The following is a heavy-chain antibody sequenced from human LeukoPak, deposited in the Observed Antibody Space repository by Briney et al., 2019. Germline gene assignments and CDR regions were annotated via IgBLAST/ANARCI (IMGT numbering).Heavy chain of an antibody. J-gene: IGHJ6*04. CDR2: ISSSSSYI. CDR1: GFTFSSYS. CDR3: AGEAVYSGSNYYYGMDV. D-gene: IGHD5-12*01. V-gene: IGHV3-21*01. Sequence: PGGSLRLSCAASGFTFSSYSMNWVRQAPGKGLEWVSSISSSSSYIYYADSVKGRFTISRDNAKNSLYLQMNSLRAEDTAVYYCAGEAVYSGSNYYYGMDVWGKGTTVTVSS.